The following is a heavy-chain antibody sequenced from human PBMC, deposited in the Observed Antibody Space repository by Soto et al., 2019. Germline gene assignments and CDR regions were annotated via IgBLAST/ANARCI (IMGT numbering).Heavy chain of an antibody. CDR2: IYTSGST. D-gene: IGHD2-2*01. CDR1: GGSISSYY. V-gene: IGHV4-4*07. CDR3: ARDFSYCSSTSCSNWFDP. Sequence: PSETLSLTCTVSGGSISSYYWSRIRQPAGKGLEWIGRIYTSGSTNYNPSLKSRVTMSVDTSKNQFSLKLSSVTAADTAVYYCARDFSYCSSTSCSNWFDPWGQGTLVTVSS. J-gene: IGHJ5*02.